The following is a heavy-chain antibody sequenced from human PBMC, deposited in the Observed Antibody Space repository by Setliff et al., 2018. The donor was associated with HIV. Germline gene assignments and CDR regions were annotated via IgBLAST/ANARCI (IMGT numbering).Heavy chain of an antibody. V-gene: IGHV4-59*01. CDR2: IFYSGTT. CDR3: ARVHWNDRDY. D-gene: IGHD1-1*01. J-gene: IGHJ4*02. CDR1: GAPLSSYY. Sequence: SETLSLTCTVSGAPLSSYYLNWIRQPPGKGLEWIGYIFYSGTTNYNPSLKSRVTMSVDASKNQFSLILSSVTAADTAVYYCARVHWNDRDYWGQGTLVTVSS.